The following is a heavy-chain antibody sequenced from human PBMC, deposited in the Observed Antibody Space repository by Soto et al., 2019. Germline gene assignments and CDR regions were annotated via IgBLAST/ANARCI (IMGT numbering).Heavy chain of an antibody. CDR3: ARSKAAAVISYFDY. V-gene: IGHV1-69*13. Sequence: AVKFSCKASGGTFSSYAISWVRQAPGQGLDWMGGIIPIFGTANYAQKFQGRVTITADESTSTAYMELSSLRSEDTAVYYCARSKAAAVISYFDYWGQGTLVNVSS. D-gene: IGHD6-13*01. CDR2: IIPIFGTA. J-gene: IGHJ4*02. CDR1: GGTFSSYA.